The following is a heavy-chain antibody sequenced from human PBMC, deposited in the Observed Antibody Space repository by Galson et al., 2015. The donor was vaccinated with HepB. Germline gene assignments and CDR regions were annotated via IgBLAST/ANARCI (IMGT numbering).Heavy chain of an antibody. V-gene: IGHV3-23*01. CDR2: ISGSGGST. CDR1: GFTFSSYA. CDR3: AKSIVSGIAVAGTDF. J-gene: IGHJ4*02. D-gene: IGHD6-19*01. Sequence: SLRLSCAASGFTFSSYAMSWVRQAPGKGLEWVSAISGSGGSTYYADSVKGRFTISRDNSKNTLYLQMNSLRAEDTAVYYCAKSIVSGIAVAGTDFWGQGTLVTVSS.